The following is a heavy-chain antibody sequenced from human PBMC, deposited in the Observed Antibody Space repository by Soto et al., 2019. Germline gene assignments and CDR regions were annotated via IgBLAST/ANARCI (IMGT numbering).Heavy chain of an antibody. J-gene: IGHJ3*01. V-gene: IGHV1-69*01. Sequence: QVQLVQSGAEVKKPGSSVRVSCKASGGINWVRQAPGHGLEWMGGFMPLFGTADYAQRFQGRVTITADELTTTSYMELRSLRSEDTAVYYCAKRAYCGGDCFAFDVWGQGTSVTASS. CDR2: FMPLFGTA. CDR3: AKRAYCGGDCFAFDV. CDR1: GG. D-gene: IGHD2-21*02.